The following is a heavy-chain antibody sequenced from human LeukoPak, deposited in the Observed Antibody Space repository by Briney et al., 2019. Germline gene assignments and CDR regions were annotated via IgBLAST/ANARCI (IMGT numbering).Heavy chain of an antibody. J-gene: IGHJ4*02. D-gene: IGHD4-23*01. CDR2: MFYSGST. V-gene: IGHV4-59*08. CDR1: GGAISSYY. Sequence: SETLSLTCTVSGGAISSYYWSWIRQPPGQGLEWIAYMFYSGSTNYKPYLKSRVTISVDTSKNQFSLKLSSVTAADTAVYYCARLSTVGNWSDYWGQGTLVTVFS. CDR3: ARLSTVGNWSDY.